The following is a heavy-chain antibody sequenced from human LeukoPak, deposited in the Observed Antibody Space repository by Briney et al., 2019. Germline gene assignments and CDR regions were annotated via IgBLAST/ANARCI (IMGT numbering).Heavy chain of an antibody. V-gene: IGHV1-18*01. CDR1: GYTFTTYG. D-gene: IGHD6-19*01. CDR2: ISAYNGNT. J-gene: IGHJ4*02. CDR3: ARAAVGNGWHSDY. Sequence: GASVKVSCKISGYTFTTYGITWVLQDVGQRLEWMGWISAYNGNTNYAQKLQGRVTMTTDTSTTTVYMELRSLRSDDTALYYCARAAVGNGWHSDYWGQGTLVTVSS.